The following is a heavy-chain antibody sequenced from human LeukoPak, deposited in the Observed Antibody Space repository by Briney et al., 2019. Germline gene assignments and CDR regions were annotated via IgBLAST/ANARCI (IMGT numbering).Heavy chain of an antibody. D-gene: IGHD5-18*01. CDR2: IYSAGST. V-gene: IGHV3-66*02. J-gene: IGHJ4*02. CDR3: ARGIAGGYSYGLDY. Sequence: GGSLRPSCAASGFTVSSNYMSWVRQAPGKGLEWVSVIYSAGSTYYADSVKGRFTISRDNSKNTLYLQMNSLRAEDTAVYYCARGIAGGYSYGLDYWGQGTLVTVSS. CDR1: GFTVSSNY.